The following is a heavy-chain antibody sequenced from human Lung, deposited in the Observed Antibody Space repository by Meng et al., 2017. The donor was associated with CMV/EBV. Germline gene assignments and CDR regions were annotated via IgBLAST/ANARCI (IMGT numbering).Heavy chain of an antibody. CDR1: GFTFSSYS. D-gene: IGHD2-2*01. J-gene: IGHJ6*04. V-gene: IGHV3-48*04. CDR3: ARDRGVVVPAAKYYYYGMDV. CDR2: ISSSGSTI. Sequence: ESXKISXAASGFTFSSYSMNWVRQAPGKGLEWVSYISSSGSTIYYADSVKGRFTISRDNAKNSLYLQMNSLRAEDTAVYYCARDRGVVVPAAKYYYYGMDVWDEGXTVTVSS.